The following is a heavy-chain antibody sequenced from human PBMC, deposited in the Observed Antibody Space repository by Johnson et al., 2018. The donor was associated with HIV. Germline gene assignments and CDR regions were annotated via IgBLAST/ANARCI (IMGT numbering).Heavy chain of an antibody. J-gene: IGHJ3*02. D-gene: IGHD3-22*01. CDR2: INWNGGST. V-gene: IGHV3-20*04. Sequence: VQLVESGGGLVQPGGSLRLSCAASGFTFDDYGMSWVRQTPGKGLEWVAGINWNGGSTGYADSVKGRFTISRDNAKKSLCLQMNTLRAEDTALYYCAKDASSGYYYDSSSYFLGPRTDAFDIWGQGTMVTVSS. CDR3: AKDASSGYYYDSSSYFLGPRTDAFDI. CDR1: GFTFDDYG.